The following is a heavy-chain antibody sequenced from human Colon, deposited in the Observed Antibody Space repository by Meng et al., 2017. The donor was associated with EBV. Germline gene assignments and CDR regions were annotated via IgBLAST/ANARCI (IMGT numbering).Heavy chain of an antibody. CDR2: INHVGST. CDR1: GGSFSDSY. CDR3: ASSDCSGGTCYLDC. J-gene: IGHJ4*02. V-gene: IGHV4-34*01. D-gene: IGHD2-15*01. Sequence: QRQQWGAGLLNPSETLSLTCTVYGGSFSDSYWTWIRQPPGKGLEWIGEINHVGSTTYNPSLKSRVTISVDTSKNQFSLKLSSVTAADAAVYYCASSDCSGGTCYLDCWGQGTLVTVSS.